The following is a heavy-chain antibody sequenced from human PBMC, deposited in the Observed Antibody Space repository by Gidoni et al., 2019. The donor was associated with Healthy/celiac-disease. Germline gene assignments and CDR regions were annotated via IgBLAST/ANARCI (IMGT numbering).Heavy chain of an antibody. Sequence: SSYGMHWVRQAPGKGLEWVAVIWYDGSNKYYADSVKGRFTISRDNSKNTLYLQMNSLRAEDTAVYYCARDEGATTFLFDYWGQGTLVTVSS. CDR2: IWYDGSNK. D-gene: IGHD1-26*01. CDR1: SSYG. J-gene: IGHJ4*02. CDR3: ARDEGATTFLFDY. V-gene: IGHV3-33*01.